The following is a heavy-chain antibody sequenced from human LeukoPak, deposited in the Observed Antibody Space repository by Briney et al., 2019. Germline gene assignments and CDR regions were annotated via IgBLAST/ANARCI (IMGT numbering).Heavy chain of an antibody. CDR1: GGSISSSSYY. D-gene: IGHD6-13*01. V-gene: IGHV4-39*07. CDR2: IYYSGST. Sequence: SETLSLTCTVSGGSISSSSYYWGWIRQPPGTGLEWIGSIYYSGSTYYNPSLKSRVTISVDTSKNQFSLKLSSVTAADTAVYYCARGGVYNFDYWGQGTLVTVSS. J-gene: IGHJ4*02. CDR3: ARGGVYNFDY.